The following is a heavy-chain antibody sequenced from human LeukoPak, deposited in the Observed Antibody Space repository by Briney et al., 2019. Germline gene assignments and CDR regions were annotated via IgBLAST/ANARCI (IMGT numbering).Heavy chain of an antibody. CDR2: INAGNGNT. CDR3: ARAPGRRGDYERIDY. Sequence: GASVTVSCTASGYTFTSYAMHWVRQAPGQRLEWMGWINAGNGNTKYSQKFQGRVTITRDTSASTAYMELSSLRSEDTAVYYCARAPGRRGDYERIDYWGQGTLVTVSS. D-gene: IGHD3-22*01. CDR1: GYTFTSYA. V-gene: IGHV1-3*01. J-gene: IGHJ4*02.